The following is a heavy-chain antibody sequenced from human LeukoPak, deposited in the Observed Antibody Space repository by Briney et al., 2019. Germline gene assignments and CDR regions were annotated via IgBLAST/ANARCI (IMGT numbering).Heavy chain of an antibody. J-gene: IGHJ4*02. CDR3: ARGRECSSASCYWTFDY. V-gene: IGHV1-3*04. D-gene: IGHD2-2*01. CDR2: INTGNGNT. Sequence: GASVKISCKASGYTFTSYAIHWVRQAPGQRLEWMGWINTGNGNTKYSQKFQGSVTITRDMSASTVCMELRSLRSEDTAMYYCARGRECSSASCYWTFDYWGQGTLVPVSS. CDR1: GYTFTSYA.